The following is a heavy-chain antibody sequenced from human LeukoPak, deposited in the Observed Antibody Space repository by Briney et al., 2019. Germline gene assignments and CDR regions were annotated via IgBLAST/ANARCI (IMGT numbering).Heavy chain of an antibody. D-gene: IGHD2-2*01. CDR3: ARPSGRSGTSWVY. J-gene: IGHJ4*02. V-gene: IGHV3-21*01. Sequence: KPGGSLRLSCAASGFTFSSYSMNWVRQAPGKGLEWVSSTSSSSSYIYYADSVKGRFTISRDNAKNSLYLQMNSLRAEDTAVYYCARPSGRSGTSWVYWGQGTLVTVSS. CDR1: GFTFSSYS. CDR2: TSSSSSYI.